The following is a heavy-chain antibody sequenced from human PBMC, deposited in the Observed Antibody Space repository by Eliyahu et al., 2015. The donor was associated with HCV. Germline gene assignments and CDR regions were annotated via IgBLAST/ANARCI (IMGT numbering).Heavy chain of an antibody. CDR1: XFTFXNAW. D-gene: IGHD2-21*02. V-gene: IGHV3-15*01. CDR3: TTHIVVVTAIDY. CDR2: IKSKTDGGTT. J-gene: IGHJ4*02. Sequence: EVQLVESGGGLVKPGGSLRLSCAASXFTFXNAWMSWVRXXPGKGLEWVGRIKSKTDGGTTDYAAPVKGRFTISRDDSKNTLYLQMNSLKTEDTAVYYCTTHIVVVTAIDYWGQGTLVTVSS.